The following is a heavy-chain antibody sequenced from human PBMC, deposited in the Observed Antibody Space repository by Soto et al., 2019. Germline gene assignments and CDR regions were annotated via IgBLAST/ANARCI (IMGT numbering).Heavy chain of an antibody. CDR3: VTSLWFGTQPEL. CDR2: ISPSGTT. V-gene: IGHV4-34*01. D-gene: IGHD3-10*01. Sequence: QVQLQQWGAGLLKPSETLSLTCAVYGGSFSGYYWTWFCQPPGKGLEWIGEISPSGTTKYNKSLKSRVTISAVTFKNQFSLKVTAVTAADTSVYCWVTSLWFGTQPELWGQGALVTV. J-gene: IGHJ4*02. CDR1: GGSFSGYY.